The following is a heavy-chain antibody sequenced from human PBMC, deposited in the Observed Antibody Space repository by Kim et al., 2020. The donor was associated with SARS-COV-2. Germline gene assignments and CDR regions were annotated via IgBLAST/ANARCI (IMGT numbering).Heavy chain of an antibody. CDR2: ISAYNGNT. CDR3: ARGGYYGSGSYLDYYYGMDV. V-gene: IGHV1-18*01. CDR1: GYTFTSYG. D-gene: IGHD3-10*01. J-gene: IGHJ6*02. Sequence: ASVKVSCKASGYTFTSYGISWVRQAPGQGLEWMGWISAYNGNTNYAQKLQGRVTMTTDTSTSTAYMELRSLSSDDTAVYYCARGGYYGSGSYLDYYYGMDVLGQGITVTVSS.